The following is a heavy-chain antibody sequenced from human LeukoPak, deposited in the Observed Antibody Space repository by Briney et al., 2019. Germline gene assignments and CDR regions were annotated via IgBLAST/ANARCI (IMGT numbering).Heavy chain of an antibody. V-gene: IGHV3-7*04. D-gene: IGHD4-17*01. CDR2: IKEDGSER. Sequence: GGSLRLSCAASGFTFSGHWMTWVRQGPGKGLEWVANIKEDGSERYYVDSVKGRFTISRDNAKNSLYLQMNSLSAEDTAVYYCARGRDYGGDRGYFDCWGQGTLVTVSS. CDR3: ARGRDYGGDRGYFDC. J-gene: IGHJ4*02. CDR1: GFTFSGHW.